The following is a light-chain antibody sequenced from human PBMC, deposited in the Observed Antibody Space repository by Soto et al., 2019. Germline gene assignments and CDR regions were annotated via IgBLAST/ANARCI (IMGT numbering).Light chain of an antibody. V-gene: IGKV1-5*03. CDR2: KAS. Sequence: DIQMTQSPSTLSASVGDRVTITCRASQSISSWLAWYQQKPGKAPKVLIYKASNLESGVPSRFSGSGSGTEFTLTISSLQPDDFATYYCQLYSSYWTFGQGNKVEIK. J-gene: IGKJ1*01. CDR3: QLYSSYWT. CDR1: QSISSW.